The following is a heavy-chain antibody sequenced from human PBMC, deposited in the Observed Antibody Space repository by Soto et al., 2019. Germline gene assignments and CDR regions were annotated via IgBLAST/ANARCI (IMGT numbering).Heavy chain of an antibody. J-gene: IGHJ5*02. D-gene: IGHD3-3*02. CDR3: ARDIRSRWFDP. Sequence: LSLTCTVSGGSISSGGYYWSWIRQHPGKGLEWIGYIYYSGSTYYNPSLKSRVTISVDTSKNQFSLKLSSVTAADTAVYYCARDIRSRWFDPWGQGTLVTVSS. CDR2: IYYSGST. V-gene: IGHV4-31*03. CDR1: GGSISSGGYY.